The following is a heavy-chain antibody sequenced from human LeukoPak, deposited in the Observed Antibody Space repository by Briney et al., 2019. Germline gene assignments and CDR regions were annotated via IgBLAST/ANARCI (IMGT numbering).Heavy chain of an antibody. CDR2: ISYDGSNK. D-gene: IGHD2-2*01. CDR3: ARDSASPRFNAGEPRIYYMDV. V-gene: IGHV3-30-3*01. CDR1: GFTFSSYA. Sequence: PGGSLRLSCAASGFTFSSYAMHWVRQAPGKGLEWVAVISYDGSNKYYADSVKGRFTISRDNSKNTLYLQMNSLRAEDTAVYYCARDSASPRFNAGEPRIYYMDVWGKGTTVTVSS. J-gene: IGHJ6*03.